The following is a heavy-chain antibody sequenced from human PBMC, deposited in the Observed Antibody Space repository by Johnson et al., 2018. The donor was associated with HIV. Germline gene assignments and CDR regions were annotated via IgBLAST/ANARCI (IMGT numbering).Heavy chain of an antibody. J-gene: IGHJ3*02. CDR3: ARRTVTALFDI. Sequence: QVQLVESGGGLVKPGGSLRLSCAASGFTFSDYYMTWIRQAPGKGLEWLACISSSGDIIRDADSVKGRVTISRDNAKNSLNLQMNSLRDEDTAVYDCARRTVTALFDIWGHGTLVTVSS. D-gene: IGHD5-18*01. CDR2: ISSSGDII. V-gene: IGHV3-11*01. CDR1: GFTFSDYY.